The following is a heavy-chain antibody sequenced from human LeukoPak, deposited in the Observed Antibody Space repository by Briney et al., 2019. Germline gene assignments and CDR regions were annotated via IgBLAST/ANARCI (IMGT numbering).Heavy chain of an antibody. Sequence: GGSLRLSCAASGFTVSSNYVSWVRQAPGKGLEWVSVIYTGGSTYYGDSVKGRFTISRDNSKNTLYLQMNSLRAEGTAVYYCARLWRGSINAFGIWGQGTMVTVSS. CDR2: IYTGGST. V-gene: IGHV3-66*02. J-gene: IGHJ3*02. CDR3: ARLWRGSINAFGI. CDR1: GFTVSSNY. D-gene: IGHD1-26*01.